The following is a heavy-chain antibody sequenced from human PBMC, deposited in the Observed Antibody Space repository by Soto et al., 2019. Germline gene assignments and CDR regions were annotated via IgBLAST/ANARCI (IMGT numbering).Heavy chain of an antibody. CDR1: GYSFTNYW. CDR2: IYAGDSDT. Sequence: ESLKISCKGSGYSFTNYWISWVRQMPGKGLEWMGIIYAGDSDTRYSPSFQGQVTISADKSISTAYLQWSSLKASDTAMYYCARLYGGNSVSWFDPWGQGTLVPSPQ. CDR3: ARLYGGNSVSWFDP. J-gene: IGHJ5*02. V-gene: IGHV5-51*01. D-gene: IGHD2-21*02.